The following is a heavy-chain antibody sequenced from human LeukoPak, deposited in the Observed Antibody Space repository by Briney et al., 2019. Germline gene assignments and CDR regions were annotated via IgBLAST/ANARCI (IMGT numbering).Heavy chain of an antibody. D-gene: IGHD2-8*01. V-gene: IGHV1-46*01. CDR3: ASVYLYGMDV. J-gene: IGHJ6*02. CDR1: GYTFTSYY. CDR2: INPSGGGT. Sequence: ASVKVSCKASGYTFTSYYMHWVRQAPGQGLEWMGIINPSGGGTKYAQKFQGRVTMTRDTPTNTVCMELSSLRTEDTAVYYCASVYLYGMDVWGQGTTVTVSS.